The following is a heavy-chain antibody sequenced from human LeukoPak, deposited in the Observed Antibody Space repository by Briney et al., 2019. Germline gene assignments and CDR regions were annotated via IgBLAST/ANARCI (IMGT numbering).Heavy chain of an antibody. D-gene: IGHD3-10*01. V-gene: IGHV3-66*01. J-gene: IGHJ6*02. CDR3: ASPPYGSGSYLSPEEAYYYGMDV. Sequence: GGSLRLSCAASGFTVSSNYMSWVRQAPGKGLEWVSVIYSGGSTYYADSVKGRFTISRDNPKNTLYLQMNSLRAEDTAVYYCASPPYGSGSYLSPEEAYYYGMDVWGQGTTVTVSS. CDR1: GFTVSSNY. CDR2: IYSGGST.